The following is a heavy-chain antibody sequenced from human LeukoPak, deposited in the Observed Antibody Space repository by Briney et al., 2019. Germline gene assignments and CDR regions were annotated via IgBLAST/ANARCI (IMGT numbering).Heavy chain of an antibody. CDR3: ARDPSIAAAAINWFDP. CDR2: IIPIFGIA. CDR1: GGTFSSYA. D-gene: IGHD6-13*01. V-gene: IGHV1-69*04. Sequence: SVKVSCKASGGTFSSYAISWVRQAPGQGLEWMGRIIPIFGIANYAQKFQGRVTITADKSTSTAYMELSRLRSEDTAVYDCARDPSIAAAAINWFDPWGQGTLVTVSS. J-gene: IGHJ5*02.